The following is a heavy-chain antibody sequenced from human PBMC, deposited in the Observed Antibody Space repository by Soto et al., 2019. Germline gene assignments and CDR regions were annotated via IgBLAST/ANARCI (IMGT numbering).Heavy chain of an antibody. CDR3: ARVGYCGGDCSFPDY. CDR2: IYYSGST. J-gene: IGHJ4*02. D-gene: IGHD2-21*02. CDR1: GGSINSGGYY. Sequence: ASETLSLTCTVSGGSINSGGYYWSWIRQHPGKGLEWIGFIYYSGSTNYNPSLKSRVTISVDTSKNQLSLKLSSVTAADTAVYYCARVGYCGGDCSFPDYWGQGTLVTVSS. V-gene: IGHV4-61*08.